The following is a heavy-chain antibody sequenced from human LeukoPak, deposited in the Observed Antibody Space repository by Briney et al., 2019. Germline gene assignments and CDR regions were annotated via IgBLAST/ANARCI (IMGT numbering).Heavy chain of an antibody. Sequence: SETLSLTCTVSGGSISSSIYFWGWIRQPPGKGLEWIGSIHYSGSTYHDPSLKSRVTVSLDTSKNQFSLKLSSVTATDTAVYYCARLLRAIGSSGSYYNNLLDYYYYMDVWGKGTTVTISS. D-gene: IGHD3-10*01. CDR2: IHYSGST. CDR3: ARLLRAIGSSGSYYNNLLDYYYYMDV. CDR1: GGSISSSIYF. J-gene: IGHJ6*03. V-gene: IGHV4-39*01.